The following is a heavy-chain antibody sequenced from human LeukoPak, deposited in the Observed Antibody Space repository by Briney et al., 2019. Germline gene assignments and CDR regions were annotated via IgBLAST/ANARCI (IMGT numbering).Heavy chain of an antibody. CDR3: ARESGRFRFDS. CDR1: GFTFNKYW. Sequence: GGSLRLSCAASGFTFNKYWMNWVRRAPGQGLEWVANIKEDSSDKNYVDSMKGRFTISRDNAKNSLYLQMNSLRAEDTAVYYCARESGRFRFDSWGQGTLVTVSS. D-gene: IGHD3-3*01. J-gene: IGHJ5*01. CDR2: IKEDSSDK. V-gene: IGHV3-7*01.